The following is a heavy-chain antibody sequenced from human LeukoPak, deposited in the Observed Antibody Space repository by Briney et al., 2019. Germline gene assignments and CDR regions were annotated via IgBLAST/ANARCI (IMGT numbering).Heavy chain of an antibody. Sequence: RSGGSLRLSCAASGFTFDDYGMSWVRQAPGKGLEWVSGINWNGGSTGYADSVKGRFTISRGNAKNSLYLQMNSLRAEDTALYYCARDPKPVYSSGWTGAFDIWGQGTMVTVSS. CDR3: ARDPKPVYSSGWTGAFDI. D-gene: IGHD6-19*01. V-gene: IGHV3-20*04. CDR2: INWNGGST. CDR1: GFTFDDYG. J-gene: IGHJ3*02.